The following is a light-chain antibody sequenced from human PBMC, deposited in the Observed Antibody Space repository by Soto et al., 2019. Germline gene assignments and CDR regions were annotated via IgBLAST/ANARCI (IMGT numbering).Light chain of an antibody. J-gene: IGKJ2*01. CDR2: DAS. CDR1: QSISSW. CDR3: QKYNSYLYT. V-gene: IGKV1-5*01. Sequence: DIQMTQSPSTLSASVGDRVTITCRASQSISSWLAWYQQKPGKAPKLLIYDASSLESGVPSRITGSGSGTEFTLTISSLQPDDFATYSCQKYNSYLYTFGQGNKLEIK.